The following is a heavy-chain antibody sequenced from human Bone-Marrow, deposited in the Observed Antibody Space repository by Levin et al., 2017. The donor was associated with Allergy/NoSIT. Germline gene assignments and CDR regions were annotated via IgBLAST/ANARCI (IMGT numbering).Heavy chain of an antibody. J-gene: IGHJ4*02. Sequence: ASVKVSCKASGYTFTGYYMHWVRQAPGQGLEWMGWINPNSGGTNYAQKFQGRVTMTRDTSISTAYMELSRLRSDDTAVYYCARVRGAVAGTGFDYWGQGTLVTVSS. V-gene: IGHV1-2*02. CDR1: GYTFTGYY. D-gene: IGHD6-19*01. CDR2: INPNSGGT. CDR3: ARVRGAVAGTGFDY.